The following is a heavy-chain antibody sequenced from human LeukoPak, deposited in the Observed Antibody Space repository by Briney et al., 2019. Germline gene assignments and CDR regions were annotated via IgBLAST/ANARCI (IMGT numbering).Heavy chain of an antibody. Sequence: PGRSLRLSCAASGFTFSDSALHWVRQAPGKGLEWVAVVSYHGSNIYYADSVKGRFTISRDNSKNTLYLQMNSLRAEDTAVYYCARDPRAYCSSTSCYAFDYWGQGTLVTVSS. CDR2: VSYHGSNI. V-gene: IGHV3-30*04. D-gene: IGHD2-2*01. CDR1: GFTFSDSA. J-gene: IGHJ4*02. CDR3: ARDPRAYCSSTSCYAFDY.